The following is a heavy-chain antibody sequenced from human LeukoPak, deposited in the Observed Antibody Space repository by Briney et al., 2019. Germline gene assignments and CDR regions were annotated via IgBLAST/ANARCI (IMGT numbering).Heavy chain of an antibody. V-gene: IGHV4-31*03. Sequence: SETLSLTCTVSGDSISSAGYYWSWIRQYPGKGLEWIGYIYYSGSTYYNPSLKSRVTISVDTSKNQFSLKLSSVTAADTAVYYCARHIGFDAFDIWGQGTMVTVSS. CDR1: GDSISSAGYY. CDR3: ARHIGFDAFDI. J-gene: IGHJ3*02. CDR2: IYYSGST.